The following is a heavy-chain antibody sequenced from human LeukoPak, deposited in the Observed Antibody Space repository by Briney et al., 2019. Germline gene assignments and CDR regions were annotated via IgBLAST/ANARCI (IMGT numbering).Heavy chain of an antibody. D-gene: IGHD3-16*01. CDR2: IYSGENT. V-gene: IGHV3-66*02. CDR3: AGRRVLDASFDY. CDR1: GFTVSNNY. J-gene: IGHJ4*02. Sequence: PGGSLRLSCAASGFTVSNNYMSWVRQAPGKGLEWVSVIYSGENTYYVESVKGRFTIPRDNSKNTLFLQMNRLIAEYTAVYYCAGRRVLDASFDYWGQGTLVTVSS.